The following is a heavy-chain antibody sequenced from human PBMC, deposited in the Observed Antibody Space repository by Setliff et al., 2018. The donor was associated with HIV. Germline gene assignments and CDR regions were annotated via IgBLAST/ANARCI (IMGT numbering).Heavy chain of an antibody. CDR3: ARVSITYWYSIPTFYYYYMDV. Sequence: PSETLSLTCAVYGGSFSGYHWNWIRQPPGKGLEWIGEVNHSGRTNYNPSLKSRVTISVDTSKNQFSLKLRSVTAADTAMYYCARVSITYWYSIPTFYYYYMDVWGKGTKVTVSS. J-gene: IGHJ6*03. CDR2: VNHSGRT. CDR1: GGSFSGYH. D-gene: IGHD2-15*01. V-gene: IGHV4-34*01.